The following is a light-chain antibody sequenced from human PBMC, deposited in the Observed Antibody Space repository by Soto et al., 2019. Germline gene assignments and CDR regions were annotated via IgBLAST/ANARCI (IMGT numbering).Light chain of an antibody. CDR1: QSVSSSY. J-gene: IGKJ5*01. V-gene: IGKV3-20*01. CDR3: QQYGSSPPSIT. Sequence: EIVLAQSPGTLSLSPGERATLSCRASQSVSSSYLAWYQQKPGQAPRLLIYGASSRATGIPDRFSGSGSGTDFTLTISRLEPEDFAVYYCQQYGSSPPSITFGQGTRLEI. CDR2: GAS.